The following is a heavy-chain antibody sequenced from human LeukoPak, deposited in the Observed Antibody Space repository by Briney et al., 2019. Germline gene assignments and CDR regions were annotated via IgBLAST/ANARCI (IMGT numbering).Heavy chain of an antibody. J-gene: IGHJ4*02. CDR2: IIPTFGTA. V-gene: IGHV1-69*05. Sequence: GASVKVSCKAFGGSFSSEAISWVRQAPGQGLEWMGEIIPTFGTANYAQKFQGRVTITTDESTSTAYMEVSSLRSEDTAVYYCGRKAGDCGGGSCYSIDYWGQGTLVTVSS. CDR3: GRKAGDCGGGSCYSIDY. D-gene: IGHD2-15*01. CDR1: GGSFSSEA.